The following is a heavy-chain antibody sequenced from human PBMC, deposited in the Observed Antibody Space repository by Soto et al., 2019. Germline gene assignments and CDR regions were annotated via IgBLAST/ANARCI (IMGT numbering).Heavy chain of an antibody. V-gene: IGHV3-21*01. CDR2: ISSSSRYI. J-gene: IGHJ4*02. CDR1: GFTFSSYS. Sequence: GGSLRLSCAASGFTFSSYSMNWVRQAPGKGLEWVSSISSSSRYIYYADSVKGRFTISRDNAKNSLYLQMNSLRAEDTAVYYCARLESSWYVDYWGQGTLVTVSS. D-gene: IGHD6-13*01. CDR3: ARLESSWYVDY.